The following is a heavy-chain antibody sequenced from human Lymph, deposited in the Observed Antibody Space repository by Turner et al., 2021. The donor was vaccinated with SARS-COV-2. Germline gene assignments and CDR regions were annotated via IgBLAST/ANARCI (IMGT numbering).Heavy chain of an antibody. D-gene: IGHD6-19*01. CDR3: AKDRFTLSSGWEDY. CDR1: GFTFSSYA. V-gene: IGHV3-23*01. Sequence: EVQLLESGGGLVQPGGSLRLSGAASGFTFSSYAMSWVRQAPGKGLECVSGISGSGGTTHYADSVKGRFTISRDNSKNTLYLQMNSLRAEDTAVYYCAKDRFTLSSGWEDYWGQGTLVTVSS. J-gene: IGHJ4*02. CDR2: ISGSGGTT.